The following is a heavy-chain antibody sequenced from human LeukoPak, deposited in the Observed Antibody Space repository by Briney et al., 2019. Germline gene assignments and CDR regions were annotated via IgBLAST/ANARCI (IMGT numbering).Heavy chain of an antibody. D-gene: IGHD1-26*01. J-gene: IGHJ4*02. CDR3: ARVFLVGATGCLDF. CDR2: IESTSSYI. CDR1: GFTFSTYS. Sequence: GGSLRLSCAASGFTFSTYSMIWVRQAPGKGLEWVSSIESTSSYIYYADSVKGRFTISRGNAKNSLYLQMNSLRAEDTAVYYCARVFLVGATGCLDFWGQGTLVTVSS. V-gene: IGHV3-21*01.